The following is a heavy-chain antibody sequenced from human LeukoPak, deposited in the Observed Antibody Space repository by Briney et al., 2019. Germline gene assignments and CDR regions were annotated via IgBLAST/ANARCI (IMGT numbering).Heavy chain of an antibody. D-gene: IGHD3-10*01. Sequence: PSQTLSLTCTVSGGSISSGSYYWSWIRQPPGKGLEWIGEINHSGSTNYNPSLKSRVTISVDTSKNQFSLKLSSVTAADTAVYYCARGLMVRGVIPFDYWGQGTLVTVSS. CDR2: INHSGST. CDR1: GGSISSGSYY. CDR3: ARGLMVRGVIPFDY. V-gene: IGHV4-30-2*01. J-gene: IGHJ4*02.